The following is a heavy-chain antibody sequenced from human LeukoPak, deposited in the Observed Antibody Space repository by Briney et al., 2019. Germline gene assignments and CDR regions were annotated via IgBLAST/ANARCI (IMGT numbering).Heavy chain of an antibody. J-gene: IGHJ5*02. Sequence: SETLSLTCTVSGGSIRSYYWSWIRQPPGKGLEWIGYIYYSGSTNYNPSLKSRVTISVDTSKNQFSLKLSSVTAADTAVYYCARLEAAAGTVWFDPWGQGTLVTVSS. CDR3: ARLEAAAGTVWFDP. D-gene: IGHD6-13*01. CDR2: IYYSGST. CDR1: GGSIRSYY. V-gene: IGHV4-59*08.